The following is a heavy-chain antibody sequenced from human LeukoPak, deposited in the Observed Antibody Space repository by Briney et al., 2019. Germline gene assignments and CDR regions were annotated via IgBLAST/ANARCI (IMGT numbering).Heavy chain of an antibody. CDR1: GFTFSAYE. V-gene: IGHV3-48*03. CDR3: ARDNGKNSYYYYGMDV. Sequence: PGGSLRLSCAASGFTFSAYEMHWVRQAPGKGLEWVSYISRSSNTVYYVDSVKGRFTISRDNAKNSLYLQMNSLRAEDTAVYYCARDNGKNSYYYYGMDVWGKGTTVTVSS. D-gene: IGHD2-8*01. J-gene: IGHJ6*04. CDR2: ISRSSNTV.